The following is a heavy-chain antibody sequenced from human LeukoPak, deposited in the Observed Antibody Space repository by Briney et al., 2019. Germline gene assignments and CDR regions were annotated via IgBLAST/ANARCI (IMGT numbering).Heavy chain of an antibody. V-gene: IGHV1-3*01. CDR3: ARSIAVAGHDY. CDR2: IDAGNGNT. Sequence: ASVKVSCKASGYTFTSYAMHWVRQAPGQRLEWMGWIDAGNGNTKYSQKFQGRVTITRDTSASTAYMELSSLRSEDTAVYYCARSIAVAGHDYWGQGTLVTVSS. CDR1: GYTFTSYA. J-gene: IGHJ4*02. D-gene: IGHD6-19*01.